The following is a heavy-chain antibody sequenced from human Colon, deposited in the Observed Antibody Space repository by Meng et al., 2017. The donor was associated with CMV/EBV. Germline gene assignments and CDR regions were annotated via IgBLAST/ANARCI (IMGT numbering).Heavy chain of an antibody. CDR3: ARGVGESLGWEMGY. CDR1: GFTFSTYW. D-gene: IGHD1-26*01. Sequence: EVQLVGSGGGLVQPGGSLRLSCAASGFTFSTYWMHWVRQGPGKGPVWLSRISGDGGMTSYADSVKGRFTISRDNAKNTLYLQMNSLRVEDTAVYYCARGVGESLGWEMGYWGQGTLVTVSS. V-gene: IGHV3-74*01. CDR2: ISGDGGMT. J-gene: IGHJ4*02.